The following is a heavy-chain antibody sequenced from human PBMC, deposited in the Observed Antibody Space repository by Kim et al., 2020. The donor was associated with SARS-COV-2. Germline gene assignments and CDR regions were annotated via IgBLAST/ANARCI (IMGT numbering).Heavy chain of an antibody. CDR1: GFTFSSYA. CDR2: ISGSGGST. CDR3: AKDLWHMMRVRGVIDY. J-gene: IGHJ4*02. V-gene: IGHV3-23*01. Sequence: GGSLRLSCAASGFTFSSYAMSWVRQAPGKGLEWVSAISGSGGSTYYADSVKGRFTISRDNSKNTLYLQMNSLRAEDTAVYYCAKDLWHMMRVRGVIDYWGQGTLVTVSS. D-gene: IGHD3-10*01.